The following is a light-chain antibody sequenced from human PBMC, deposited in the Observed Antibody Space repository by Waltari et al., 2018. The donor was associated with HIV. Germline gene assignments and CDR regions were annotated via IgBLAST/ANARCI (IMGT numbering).Light chain of an antibody. CDR3: SSYGGNNNLL. CDR1: SSDIDRYTS. Sequence: HSALTQPPPASGSPGQSVTLSCTGTSSDIDRYTSFSWSQQHPGKAPKVIIYAVTKRPSGVPDRFSAFKSGNTASLTVSGLQADDEADYYCSSYGGNNNLLFGGGTKLTVL. CDR2: AVT. V-gene: IGLV2-8*01. J-gene: IGLJ2*01.